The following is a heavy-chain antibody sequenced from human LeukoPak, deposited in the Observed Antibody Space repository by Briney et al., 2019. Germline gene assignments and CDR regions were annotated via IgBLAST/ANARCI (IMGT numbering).Heavy chain of an antibody. J-gene: IGHJ5*02. CDR3: TSPPKGRRGSNWFDP. CDR2: INHSGST. V-gene: IGHV4-34*01. D-gene: IGHD3-10*01. Sequence: SETLSLTCAVYGGSFSGYYWSWIRQPPGKGLEWIGEINHSGSTNYNPSLKSRVTISVDTSKNQFSLKLSSVTAADTAVCYCTSPPKGRRGSNWFDPWGQGTLVTVSS. CDR1: GGSFSGYY.